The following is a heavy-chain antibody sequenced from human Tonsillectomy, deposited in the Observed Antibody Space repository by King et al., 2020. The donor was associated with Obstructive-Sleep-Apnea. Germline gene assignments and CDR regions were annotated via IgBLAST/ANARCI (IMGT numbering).Heavy chain of an antibody. CDR3: ARAPMGDAFDI. CDR2: IYYSGST. CDR1: GGSISSGDYY. J-gene: IGHJ3*02. D-gene: IGHD1-26*01. V-gene: IGHV4-30-4*01. Sequence: VQLQESGPGLVKPSQTLSLTCTVSGGSISSGDYYWSWIRQPPGKGLGWIVYIYYSGSTYYNPSLKSRVTISLETSKNQFSLKLSSVTAADTAVYYCARAPMGDAFDIWGQGTMVTVSS.